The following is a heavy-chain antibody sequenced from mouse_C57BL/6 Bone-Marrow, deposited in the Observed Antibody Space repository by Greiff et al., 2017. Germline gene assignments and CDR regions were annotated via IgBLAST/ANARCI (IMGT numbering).Heavy chain of an antibody. Sequence: QVQLKQPGTELVKPGASVKLSCKASGYTFTSYWMPWVKQRPGQGLEWIGNINPSNGGTNYNEKFKSKATLTVDKASSTAYMQLSSLTSEDSAVYYCARSGYSNYLYYFDYWGQGTTLTVSS. V-gene: IGHV1-53*01. J-gene: IGHJ2*01. CDR1: GYTFTSYW. D-gene: IGHD2-5*01. CDR3: ARSGYSNYLYYFDY. CDR2: INPSNGGT.